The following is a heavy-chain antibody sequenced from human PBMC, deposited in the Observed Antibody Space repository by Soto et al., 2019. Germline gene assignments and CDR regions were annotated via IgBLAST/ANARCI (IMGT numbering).Heavy chain of an antibody. CDR3: AREIYYGSGSYYTPYYYGMDV. CDR2: IYYSGSA. V-gene: IGHV4-59*12. J-gene: IGHJ6*02. CDR1: GGSISTYY. D-gene: IGHD3-10*01. Sequence: SETLSLTCTVSGGSISTYYWSWIRQPLGKGLEWIGYIYYSGSANYNPSLKSRVTISVDTSKNQFSLKLSSVTAADTAVYYCAREIYYGSGSYYTPYYYGMDVWGQGTTVTAP.